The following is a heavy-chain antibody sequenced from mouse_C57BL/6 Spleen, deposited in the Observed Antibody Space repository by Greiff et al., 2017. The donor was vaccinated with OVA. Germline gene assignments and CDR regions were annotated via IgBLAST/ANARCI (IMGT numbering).Heavy chain of an antibody. Sequence: EVKVVESEGGLVQPGSSLKLSCTASGFTFSDYYMAWVRQVPEKGLEWVANINYDGSSTYYLDSLKSRFIISRDNAKNILYLQMSSLKSEDTATYYCARTSYDGYLYYFDYWGQGTTLTVSS. D-gene: IGHD2-3*01. CDR3: ARTSYDGYLYYFDY. J-gene: IGHJ2*01. CDR1: GFTFSDYY. CDR2: INYDGSST. V-gene: IGHV5-16*01.